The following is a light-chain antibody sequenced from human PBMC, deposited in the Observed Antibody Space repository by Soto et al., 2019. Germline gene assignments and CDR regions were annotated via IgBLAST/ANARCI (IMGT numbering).Light chain of an antibody. J-gene: IGKJ2*01. CDR2: FGS. V-gene: IGKV2-28*01. Sequence: DIVMTQSPLSLPVTPGEPASISCRSSESLLHTNGYNYLNWVLQKPGQSPQLLIYFGSNRASGVPDRFSGSGSGTDFTLIISRVEAEDVGVYYCMQALQSPYTFAQGTKLEIK. CDR3: MQALQSPYT. CDR1: ESLLHTNGYNY.